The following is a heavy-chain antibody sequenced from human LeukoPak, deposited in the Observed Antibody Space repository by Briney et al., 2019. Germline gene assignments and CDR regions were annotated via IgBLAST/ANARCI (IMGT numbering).Heavy chain of an antibody. V-gene: IGHV4-61*09. Sequence: PSETLSLTCTVSGGSISSGSYYWTWIRQPAGKGLEWIGHLYTSGTTSYNPSLQSRVTISADTCKHQFSLRLTSVTAADTAVYYCARAGGSVGWYGTIDSWGQGTLVTVSS. CDR2: LYTSGTT. CDR3: ARAGGSVGWYGTIDS. J-gene: IGHJ4*02. D-gene: IGHD6-19*01. CDR1: GGSISSGSYY.